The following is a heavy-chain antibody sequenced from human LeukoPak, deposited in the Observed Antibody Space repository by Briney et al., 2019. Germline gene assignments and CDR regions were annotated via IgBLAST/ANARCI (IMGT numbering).Heavy chain of an antibody. CDR3: ASSLTFSGYTTKPSDY. V-gene: IGHV4-34*01. J-gene: IGHJ4*02. CDR2: INHSGST. D-gene: IGHD3-22*01. CDR1: GGSFSGYY. Sequence: SETLSLTCAVYGGSFSGYYWSWIRQPPGKGLEWIGEINHSGSTNYNPPLKSRVTISVDTSKNQFSLKLSSVTAADTAVYYCASSLTFSGYTTKPSDYWGQGTLVTVSS.